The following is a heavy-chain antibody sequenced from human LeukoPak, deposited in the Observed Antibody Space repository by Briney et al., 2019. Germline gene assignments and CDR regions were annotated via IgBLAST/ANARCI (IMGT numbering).Heavy chain of an antibody. CDR2: IYYSGST. J-gene: IGHJ4*02. CDR1: GGSIGSYY. CDR3: AKYSGYDLYFDY. V-gene: IGHV4-59*01. D-gene: IGHD5-12*01. Sequence: SETLSLTCTVSGGSIGSYYWSWIRQPPGKGLEWIGYIYYSGSTNYNPSLKSRVTISVDTSKNQFSLKLSSVTAADTAVYYCAKYSGYDLYFDYWGQGTLVTVSS.